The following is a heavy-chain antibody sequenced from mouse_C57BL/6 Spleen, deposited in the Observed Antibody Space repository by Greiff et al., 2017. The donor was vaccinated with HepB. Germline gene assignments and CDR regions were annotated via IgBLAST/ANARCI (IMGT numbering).Heavy chain of an antibody. D-gene: IGHD1-1*01. CDR3: ARFYYGSVFDY. CDR1: GYTFTDYN. J-gene: IGHJ2*01. V-gene: IGHV1-22*01. CDR2: INPNNGGT. Sequence: EVQLQESGPELVKPGASVKMSCKASGYTFTDYNMHWVKQSHGKSLEWIGYINPNNGGTSYNQKFKGKATLTVNKSSSTAYMELRSLTSEDSAVYYCARFYYGSVFDYWGQGTTLTVSS.